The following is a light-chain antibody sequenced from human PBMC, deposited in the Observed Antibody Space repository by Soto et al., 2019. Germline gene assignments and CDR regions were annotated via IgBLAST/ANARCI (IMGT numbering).Light chain of an antibody. V-gene: IGLV1-40*01. CDR1: SPNIGAGYD. Sequence: QSVLTQPPSVSGAPGQRATISCTGSSPNIGAGYDVHWYQQLPGTAPKLLIYGNSNRPSGVPDRFSGSKSDTSASLAITGLQAEDEADYYCQSFDSSLSGYVFGTGTKVTVL. J-gene: IGLJ1*01. CDR3: QSFDSSLSGYV. CDR2: GNS.